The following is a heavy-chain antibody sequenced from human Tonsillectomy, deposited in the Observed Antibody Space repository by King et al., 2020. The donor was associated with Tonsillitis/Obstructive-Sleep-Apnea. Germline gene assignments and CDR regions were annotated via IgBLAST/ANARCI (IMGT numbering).Heavy chain of an antibody. CDR1: GFTFGSYW. J-gene: IGHJ6*03. V-gene: IGHV3-74*01. CDR2: SNNDGSNT. Sequence: VQLVESGGGLVQPGGSLRLSCAASGFTFGSYWMHWVRQAPGKGLVWVSRSNNDGSNTNYADSVEGRFTISRDNAKNTLYLQMNSLRAEDTAVYYCTRVGFRAYYDIWSGSYMDVGRKGTTVTVSS. CDR3: TRVGFRAYYDIWSGSYMDV. D-gene: IGHD3-3*01.